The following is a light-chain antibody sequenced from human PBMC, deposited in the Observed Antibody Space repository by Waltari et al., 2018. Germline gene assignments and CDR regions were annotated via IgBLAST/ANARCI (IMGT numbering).Light chain of an antibody. CDR3: QQYYVWPPIT. CDR1: QSVRTN. CDR2: GAS. V-gene: IGKV3-15*01. Sequence: VLLTQSPASLSVSPGDTVILSCRASQSVRTNLVWYQQKAGQAPRTLIYGASTRAGGVPSRFSGSGSETDFTLIISSLQSEDAAVYFCQQYYVWPPITFGGGTKLEI. J-gene: IGKJ4*01.